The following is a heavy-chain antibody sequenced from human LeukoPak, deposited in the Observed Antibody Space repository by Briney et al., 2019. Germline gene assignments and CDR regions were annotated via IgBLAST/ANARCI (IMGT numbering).Heavy chain of an antibody. D-gene: IGHD3-16*01. CDR2: ISGSGGSS. V-gene: IGHV3-23*01. CDR1: GFTFSTYG. Sequence: GGSLRLSCAASGFTFSTYGMSWVRQAPGKGREWVSLISGSGGSSDYANSVKGRFTISGDNSKNTVFLQMNSLRAEDTAVSYCAKSRDGGASALDYWGQGTLVTVSS. J-gene: IGHJ4*02. CDR3: AKSRDGGASALDY.